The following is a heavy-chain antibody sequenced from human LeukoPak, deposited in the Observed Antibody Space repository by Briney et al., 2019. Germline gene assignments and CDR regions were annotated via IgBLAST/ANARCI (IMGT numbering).Heavy chain of an antibody. CDR3: ARAGPPYYYDSSGYYDY. CDR1: GGSISSSSYY. V-gene: IGHV4-39*07. Sequence: PSETLSLTCTVSGGSISSSSYYWGWIRQPPGKGLEWIGSIYYSGSTYYNPSLKSRVTISVDTSKNQFSLKLSSVTAADTAVYYCARAGPPYYYDSSGYYDYWGQGTLVTVSS. J-gene: IGHJ4*02. CDR2: IYYSGST. D-gene: IGHD3-22*01.